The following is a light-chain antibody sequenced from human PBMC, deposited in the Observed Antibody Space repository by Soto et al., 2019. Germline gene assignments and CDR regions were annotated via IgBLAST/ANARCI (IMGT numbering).Light chain of an antibody. V-gene: IGKV3-11*02. J-gene: IGKJ3*01. CDR2: DAW. CDR1: ESVNDY. Sequence: EVVLTQSPATLSLSPGERATLFCRANESVNDYLAWYQQRPGQAPRLLIFDAWNRAPGIPARLSASGSRRDFTLTISSLESEYFAVYYCQQRFTWPPFTFGPATKVDF. CDR3: QQRFTWPPFT.